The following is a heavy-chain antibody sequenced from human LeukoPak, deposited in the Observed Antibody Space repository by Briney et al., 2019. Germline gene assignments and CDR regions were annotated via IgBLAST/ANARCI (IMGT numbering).Heavy chain of an antibody. CDR3: ARSEAVAWSFDL. CDR2: LNTDGSDT. D-gene: IGHD6-19*01. J-gene: IGHJ2*01. V-gene: IGHV3-74*01. Sequence: PGGSLRLSCAASGFTFSAYWMHWVRQAPGKGLVWVSRLNTDGSDTRYADSVQGRSTISRDNAKNTLYLQMNSLRAEDTAVYYCARSEAVAWSFDLWGRGTLVTVSS. CDR1: GFTFSAYW.